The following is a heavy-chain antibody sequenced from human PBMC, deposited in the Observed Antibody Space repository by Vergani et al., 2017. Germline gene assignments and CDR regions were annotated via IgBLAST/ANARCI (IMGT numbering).Heavy chain of an antibody. CDR1: GGSISSGSYY. Sequence: QVQLQESGPGLVKPSQTLSLTCTVSGGSISSGSYYWSWIRQPAGKGLEWFGRIYTSGSNNYNPSLKSRVTISVDTSKNQFSLKLSSVTAADTAVYYCARDGLHRYGMDVWGQGTTVTVSS. J-gene: IGHJ6*02. V-gene: IGHV4-61*02. CDR3: ARDGLHRYGMDV. CDR2: IYTSGSN.